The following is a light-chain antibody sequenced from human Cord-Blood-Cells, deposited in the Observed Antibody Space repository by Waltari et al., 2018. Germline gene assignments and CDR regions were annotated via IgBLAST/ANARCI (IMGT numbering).Light chain of an antibody. V-gene: IGKV1-39*01. CDR3: QQSYSTPYN. CDR1: QSISSY. J-gene: IGKJ2*01. CDR2: AAS. Sequence: DIQMTQSPSSMSASVGDRVTITCRASQSISSYLNWYQQKPGKAPKLLIYAASSLQSGVPSRFSGSGSGTDCTLTISSLQPKDFATYYVQQSYSTPYNVCQGTMLGIK.